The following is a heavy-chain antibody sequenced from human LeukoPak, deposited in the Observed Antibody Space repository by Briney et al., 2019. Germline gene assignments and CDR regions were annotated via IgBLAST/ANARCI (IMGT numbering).Heavy chain of an antibody. CDR1: GFTFSNYT. CDR2: ISSSSTTL. D-gene: IGHD3-10*01. CDR3: ARGSGYFGPGSNYQFDY. Sequence: GGSLRLSCAASGFTFSNYTMNWARQAPGKGLEWVSCISSSSTTLSYADSVKGRFTVSRDNAKNSLYLQMNSLRDEDTAVYYCARGSGYFGPGSNYQFDYWGQGSLVTVSS. J-gene: IGHJ4*02. V-gene: IGHV3-48*02.